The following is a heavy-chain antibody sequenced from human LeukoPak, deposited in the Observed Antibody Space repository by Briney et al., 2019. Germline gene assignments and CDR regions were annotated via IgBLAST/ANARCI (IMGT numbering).Heavy chain of an antibody. CDR1: GYSISSGYY. V-gene: IGHV4-38-2*02. CDR2: IFHTGST. Sequence: SETLSLTCTVSGYSISSGYYWAWIRQPPGKGLEWIGSIFHTGSTYHNPSLKSRVTISVDTSKNQFSLKLSSVTAADTAVYYCARENGSGSYWGHYYYYYMDVWGKGTTVTISS. CDR3: ARENGSGSYWGHYYYYYMDV. J-gene: IGHJ6*03. D-gene: IGHD1-26*01.